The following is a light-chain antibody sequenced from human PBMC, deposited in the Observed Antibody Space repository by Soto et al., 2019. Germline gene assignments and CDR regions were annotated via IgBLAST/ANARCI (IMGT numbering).Light chain of an antibody. Sequence: DIQVTQSPSTLSASVGDRVTITCRASESIKGWLAWDPQKPGMAPKLLIYDASSSKGGVASRFSGSGSGTEFTLTLSSLQPDDFATSYCQQYNNGWTFGQGTKVEIK. CDR2: DAS. CDR3: QQYNNGWT. CDR1: ESIKGW. J-gene: IGKJ1*01. V-gene: IGKV1-5*01.